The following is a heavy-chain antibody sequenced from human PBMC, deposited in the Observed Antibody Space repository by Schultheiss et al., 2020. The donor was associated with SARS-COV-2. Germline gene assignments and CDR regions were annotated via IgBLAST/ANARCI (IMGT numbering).Heavy chain of an antibody. CDR2: ISGSGGST. V-gene: IGHV3-23*01. D-gene: IGHD6-25*01. J-gene: IGHJ5*02. Sequence: GGSLRLSCAASGFTFSSYSMNWVRQAPGKGLEWVSAISGSGGSTYYADSVKGRFTISRDNSKNTLYLQMNSLRAEDTAVYYCASHPGSDWFHHWGQGTLVTVAS. CDR1: GFTFSSYS. CDR3: ASHPGSDWFHH.